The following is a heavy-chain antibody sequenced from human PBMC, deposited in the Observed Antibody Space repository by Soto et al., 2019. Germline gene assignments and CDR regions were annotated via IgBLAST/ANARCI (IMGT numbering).Heavy chain of an antibody. CDR1: GGSISTSNW. CDR2: VYRTGST. Sequence: SETLSLTCAVSGGSISTSNWWSWVRQPPGKGLEWIGEVYRTGSTNYNPSLESRVIVSVDKSKNQFSLKLTSVTAADTAVYYCARARATIAAAAIFDCWGQGTLVTVS. J-gene: IGHJ4*02. CDR3: ARARATIAAAAIFDC. D-gene: IGHD6-13*01. V-gene: IGHV4-4*02.